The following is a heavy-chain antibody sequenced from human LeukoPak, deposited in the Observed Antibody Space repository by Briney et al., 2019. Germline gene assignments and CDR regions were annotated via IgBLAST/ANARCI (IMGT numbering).Heavy chain of an antibody. CDR1: GGSISSNIFC. CDR3: ARNRRRPEWEGFDY. V-gene: IGHV4-39*07. Sequence: PSETLSLTCSVSGGSISSNIFCWGWIRQPPGKGLEWIGSIYYSGSTYYNPSLKSRVTISVDTSKNQFSLKLSSVTAADTAVYYCARNRRRPEWEGFDYWGQGTLVTVSS. CDR2: IYYSGST. D-gene: IGHD1-26*01. J-gene: IGHJ4*02.